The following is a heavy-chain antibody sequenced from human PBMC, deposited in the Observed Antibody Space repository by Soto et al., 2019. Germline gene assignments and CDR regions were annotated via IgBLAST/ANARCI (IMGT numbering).Heavy chain of an antibody. Sequence: GGSLRLSCEASGFTFRDYYMTWFRQAPGKGLEWLSYIDSSTKYTNYADSVKGRFTISRDNSKSTLYLQMNSLRAEDTALYYCAKGRSYYYYYGVDVWGQGTTVTVSS. CDR2: IDSSTKYT. V-gene: IGHV3-11*05. CDR3: AKGRSYYYYYGVDV. J-gene: IGHJ6*02. CDR1: GFTFRDYY.